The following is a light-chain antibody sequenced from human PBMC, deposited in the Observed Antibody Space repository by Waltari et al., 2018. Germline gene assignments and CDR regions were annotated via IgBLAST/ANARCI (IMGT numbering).Light chain of an antibody. CDR2: KAS. Sequence: DIQMTQSPSKLSASVGDRVTITCRASQSISTWLAWYQQKPGKAPKLLIYKASTLHSDVPSRFSGSGSGTEVSLTISSVQPDDVAAFYCQHYDDDPPTFGGGTKVEIK. J-gene: IGKJ4*01. V-gene: IGKV1-5*03. CDR3: QHYDDDPPT. CDR1: QSISTW.